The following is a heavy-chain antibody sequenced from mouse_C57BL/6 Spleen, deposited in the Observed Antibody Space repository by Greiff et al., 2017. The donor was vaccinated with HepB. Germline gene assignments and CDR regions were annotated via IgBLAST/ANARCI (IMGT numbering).Heavy chain of an antibody. CDR1: GYSITSGYY. CDR3: ASLYYGSSARYFDV. Sequence: EVQLQQSGPGLVKPSQSLSLTCSVTGYSITSGYYWNWIRQFPGNKLEWMGYISYDGSNNYNPSLKNRISITRDTSKNQFFLKLNSVTTEDTATYYCASLYYGSSARYFDVWGTGTTVTVSS. J-gene: IGHJ1*03. CDR2: ISYDGSN. V-gene: IGHV3-6*01. D-gene: IGHD1-1*01.